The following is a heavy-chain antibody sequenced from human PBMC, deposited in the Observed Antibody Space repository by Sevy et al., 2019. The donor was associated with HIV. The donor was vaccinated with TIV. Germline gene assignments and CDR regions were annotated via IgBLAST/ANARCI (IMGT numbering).Heavy chain of an antibody. CDR1: GFTFSSYG. CDR3: ATSSRSYSGRYYAGGLDAFDI. CDR2: IWYDGSNK. Sequence: GGSLRLSCAASGFTFSSYGMHWVRQAPGKGLEWVAVIWYDGSNKYYADSVKGRLTISRDNSKNTLYLQMNSLRAEDTAVYYCATSSRSYSGRYYAGGLDAFDIWGQGTMVTVSS. J-gene: IGHJ3*02. V-gene: IGHV3-33*01. D-gene: IGHD1-26*01.